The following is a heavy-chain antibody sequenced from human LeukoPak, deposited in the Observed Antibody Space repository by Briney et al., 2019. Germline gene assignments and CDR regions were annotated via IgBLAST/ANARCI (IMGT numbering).Heavy chain of an antibody. CDR1: GFTFSSYW. V-gene: IGHV3-7*01. Sequence: GGSLRLSCAASGFTFSSYWMNWVRQAPGKGLEWVANVKQDGSEKYYVDSVKGRFTISRDNAKNSLYLQMNSLTTEDTAVYYCARDYSSDYWGQGTLVTVSS. CDR3: ARDYSSDY. CDR2: VKQDGSEK. D-gene: IGHD2-21*01. J-gene: IGHJ4*02.